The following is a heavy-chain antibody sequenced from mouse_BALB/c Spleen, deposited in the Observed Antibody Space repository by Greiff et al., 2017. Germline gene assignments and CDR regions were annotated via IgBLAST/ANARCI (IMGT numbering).Heavy chain of an antibody. Sequence: VKLVESGPGLVAPSQSLSITCTVSGFSLTSYGVHWVRQPPGKGLEWLGVIWAGGSTNYNSALMSRLSISKDNSKSQVFLKMNSLQTDDTAMYYCAREDYDYPWFAYWGQGTLVTVSA. CDR1: GFSLTSYG. D-gene: IGHD2-4*01. CDR3: AREDYDYPWFAY. V-gene: IGHV2-9*02. J-gene: IGHJ3*01. CDR2: IWAGGST.